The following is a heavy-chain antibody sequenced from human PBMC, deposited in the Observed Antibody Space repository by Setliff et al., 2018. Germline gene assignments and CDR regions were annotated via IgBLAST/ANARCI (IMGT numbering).Heavy chain of an antibody. CDR2: IESKTDGGTT. CDR3: TTEPHYGSGYYYYMDV. J-gene: IGHJ6*03. CDR1: GFTFSNAW. V-gene: IGHV3-15*04. Sequence: PGGSLRLSCAASGFTFSNAWMSWVRQAPGKGLEWVGRIESKTDGGTTDYAAPVKGRFTISRDDSKNTLYLQMNSLKTEDTAVYYCTTEPHYGSGYYYYMDVWGKGTTVTVSS. D-gene: IGHD3-10*01.